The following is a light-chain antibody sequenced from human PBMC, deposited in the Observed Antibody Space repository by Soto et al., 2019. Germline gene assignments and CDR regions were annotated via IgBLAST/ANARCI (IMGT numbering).Light chain of an antibody. CDR3: QQSYSTPT. CDR2: AAS. CDR1: QSISSY. Sequence: DIQMTQSPSSLSASVGDRVTITCRASQSISSYLNWYQQKPGKAPKLLIYAASSLQSGAPSRFSGSASGTDFTLTISSLQPEDFATYYCQQSYSTPTFGQGTKVDIK. V-gene: IGKV1-39*01. J-gene: IGKJ1*01.